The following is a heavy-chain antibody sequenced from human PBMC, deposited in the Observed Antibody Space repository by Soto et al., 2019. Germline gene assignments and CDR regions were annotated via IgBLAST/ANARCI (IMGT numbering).Heavy chain of an antibody. J-gene: IGHJ5*02. V-gene: IGHV4-34*01. CDR1: GGSFSGYY. CDR3: ARGLVRYCSSTSCYQTLLGRSWFDP. CDR2: INHSGST. Sequence: QVQLQQWGAGLLKPSETLSLTCAVYGGSFSGYYWSWIRQPPGKGLEWIGEINHSGSTNYNPSLKCRVTISVDTSKNQFSLKLSSVTASDTAVYYCARGLVRYCSSTSCYQTLLGRSWFDPWGQGTLVTVSS. D-gene: IGHD2-2*01.